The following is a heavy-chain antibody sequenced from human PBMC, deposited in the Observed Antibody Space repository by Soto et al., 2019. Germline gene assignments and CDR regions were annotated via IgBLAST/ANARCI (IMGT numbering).Heavy chain of an antibody. CDR3: AREDTMIVVGYYYYGMDV. D-gene: IGHD3-22*01. Sequence: EVQLVESGGGLVQPGGSLRLSCAASGFTFSSYWMHWVRQAPGKGLVWVSRIDSDGSSTSYADSVKGRFTISRDNAKNTLYLQMNSLRAEDTAVYYCAREDTMIVVGYYYYGMDVWGQGTTVTVSS. V-gene: IGHV3-74*01. CDR2: IDSDGSST. CDR1: GFTFSSYW. J-gene: IGHJ6*02.